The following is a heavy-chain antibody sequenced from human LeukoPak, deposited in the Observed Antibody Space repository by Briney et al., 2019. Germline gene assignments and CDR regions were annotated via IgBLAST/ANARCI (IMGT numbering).Heavy chain of an antibody. V-gene: IGHV4-30-4*01. CDR1: GGSISSGDYY. D-gene: IGHD2-15*01. J-gene: IGHJ6*02. CDR2: IYYSGST. CDR3: ARVGSWVVVAATRNYYYYGMDV. Sequence: SETLSLTCTVSGGSISSGDYYWSWIRQPPGKGLEWIGYIYYSGSTYYNPSPKSRVTISVDTSKNQFSLKLSSVTAADTAVYYCARVGSWVVVAATRNYYYYGMDVWGQGTTVTVS.